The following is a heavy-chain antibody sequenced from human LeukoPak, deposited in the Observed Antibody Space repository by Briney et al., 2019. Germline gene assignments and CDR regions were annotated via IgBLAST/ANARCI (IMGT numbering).Heavy chain of an antibody. CDR2: LYYMRGA. J-gene: IGHJ5*02. CDR1: GGSISGYY. CDR3: ARDLVDSSSWYGGWFDP. D-gene: IGHD6-13*01. Sequence: SETLSLTCTVSGGSISGYYWSWSRQPPGKGVEWIGNLYYMRGAWYKSSLKSRVTTSVDTSRNEFSLKLSSVTAADTAVYYCARDLVDSSSWYGGWFDPWGQGTLVTVSS. V-gene: IGHV4-59*01.